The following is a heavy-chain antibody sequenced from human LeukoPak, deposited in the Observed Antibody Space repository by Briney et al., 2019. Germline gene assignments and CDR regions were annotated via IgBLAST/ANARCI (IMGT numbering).Heavy chain of an antibody. CDR1: GFTFSSYG. CDR2: IYYSGST. V-gene: IGHV4-39*07. Sequence: PGGSLRLSCAASGFTFSSYGMSWVRQPPGKGLEWIGSIYYSGSTYYNPSLKNRVTISVDTSKNQFSLKLSSVTAADMAVYYCAREESYGDAYYYYYMDVWGKGTTVTISS. D-gene: IGHD4-17*01. CDR3: AREESYGDAYYYYYMDV. J-gene: IGHJ6*03.